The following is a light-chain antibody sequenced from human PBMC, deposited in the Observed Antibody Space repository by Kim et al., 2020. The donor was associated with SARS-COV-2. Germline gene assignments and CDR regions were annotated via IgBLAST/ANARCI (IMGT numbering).Light chain of an antibody. CDR3: QQYNNWPRT. CDR1: QSVSSN. V-gene: IGKV3-15*01. Sequence: EIVLTQSPATLSVSPGERATLSCRVSQSVSSNLAWYQQKPGQAPRLLIYGASTRATGSPARFSGSGSGTEFTLTISSLQSEDFAVYYCQQYNNWPRTFGQGTKVDIK. J-gene: IGKJ1*01. CDR2: GAS.